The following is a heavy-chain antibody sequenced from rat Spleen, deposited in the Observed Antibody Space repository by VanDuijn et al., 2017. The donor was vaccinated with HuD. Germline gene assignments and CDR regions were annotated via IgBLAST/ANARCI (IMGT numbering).Heavy chain of an antibody. CDR2: ISYDDTST. J-gene: IGHJ2*01. Sequence: EVQLAESGGGLVQPGRSLKLSCAVSGFTFSDYYMAWVRQAPTKGLEWVASISYDDTSTHYRDSVKGRFTISRDIAKSNLYLQMDSMRSEDTATYYCARHGTINTMVRYYFDYWGQGDMVTVSS. D-gene: IGHD1-1*01. CDR3: ARHGTINTMVRYYFDY. V-gene: IGHV5-20*01. CDR1: GFTFSDYY.